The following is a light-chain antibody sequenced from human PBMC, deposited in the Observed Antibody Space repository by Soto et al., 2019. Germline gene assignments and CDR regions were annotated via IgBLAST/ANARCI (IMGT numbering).Light chain of an antibody. Sequence: EIILSQSPDTLYLSPRERATLSCRASPSVSSYLAWYQQKPGQAPRLLIYDASNRATDIPARFSGSGSGTQFTLTISSLEPEDFAVYYCQQRRSWQVTFGQGTLLEI. J-gene: IGKJ5*01. CDR3: QQRRSWQVT. CDR1: PSVSSY. CDR2: DAS. V-gene: IGKV3-11*01.